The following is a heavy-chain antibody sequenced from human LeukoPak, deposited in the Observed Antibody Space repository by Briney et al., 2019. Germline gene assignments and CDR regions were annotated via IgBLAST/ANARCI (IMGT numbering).Heavy chain of an antibody. CDR3: ARGYGDYSRHYYFDY. D-gene: IGHD4-17*01. CDR1: GFTFTTYW. V-gene: IGHV3-7*01. Sequence: GGSLRLSCAASGFTFTTYWMGWVRQAPGKGLEWVANIKQDGSEKYYVDSVKGRFTISRDNAKNTLYLQMNSLRAEDTAVYYCARGYGDYSRHYYFDYWGQGTLVTVSS. CDR2: IKQDGSEK. J-gene: IGHJ4*02.